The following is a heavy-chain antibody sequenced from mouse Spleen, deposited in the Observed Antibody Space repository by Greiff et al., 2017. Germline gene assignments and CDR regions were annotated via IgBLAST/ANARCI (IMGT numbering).Heavy chain of an antibody. CDR3: AITTVVSHFDY. Sequence: VQLQQPGAELVKPGASVKLSCKASGYTFTSYWMHWVKQRPGQGLEWIGEINPSNGRTNYNEKFKSKATLTVDKSSSTAYMQLSSLTSEDSAVYYCAITTVVSHFDYWGQGTTLTVSS. CDR2: INPSNGRT. V-gene: IGHV1S81*02. CDR1: GYTFTSYW. D-gene: IGHD1-1*01. J-gene: IGHJ2*01.